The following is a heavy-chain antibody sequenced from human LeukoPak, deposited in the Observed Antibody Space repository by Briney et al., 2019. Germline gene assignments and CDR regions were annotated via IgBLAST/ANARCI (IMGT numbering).Heavy chain of an antibody. J-gene: IGHJ5*02. CDR1: GFTFSSYA. CDR2: ISYDGSNK. CDR3: ARDFPLYCSGGSCGYWFDP. D-gene: IGHD2-15*01. V-gene: IGHV3-30-3*01. Sequence: PGGSLRLSCAASGFTFSSYAMHWVRQAPGKGLEWVAVISYDGSNKYYADSVKGRFTISRDNSKNTLYLQMNSLRAEDTAVYYCARDFPLYCSGGSCGYWFDPWGQGTLVTVSS.